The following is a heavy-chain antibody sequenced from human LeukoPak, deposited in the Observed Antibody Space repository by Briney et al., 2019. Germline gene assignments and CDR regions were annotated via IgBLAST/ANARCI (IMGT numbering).Heavy chain of an antibody. J-gene: IGHJ4*02. CDR2: IYYSGST. CDR1: GGSISSSSYY. CDR3: AREEVVRGSFDY. V-gene: IGHV4-39*07. D-gene: IGHD2-15*01. Sequence: PSETLSLTCTVSGGSISSSSYYWGWIRQPPGKGLEWIGSIYYSGSTYYNPSLKSRVTISVDTSKNQFSLKLSSVTVADTAVYYCAREEVVRGSFDYWGQGTLVTVSS.